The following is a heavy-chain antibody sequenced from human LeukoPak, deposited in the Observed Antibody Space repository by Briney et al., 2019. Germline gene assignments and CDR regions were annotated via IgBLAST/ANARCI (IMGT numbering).Heavy chain of an antibody. CDR2: ISSSSSYI. CDR1: GFTFSSYD. J-gene: IGHJ6*03. CDR3: ARLGRYYYYMDV. Sequence: GGSLRLSCAASGFTFSSYDMNWVRQAPGKGLEWVSSISSSSSYIYYADSVKGRFTISRDNAKNSLYLQMNSLRAEDTAVYYGARLGRYYYYMDVWGKGTPVTVSS. V-gene: IGHV3-21*01.